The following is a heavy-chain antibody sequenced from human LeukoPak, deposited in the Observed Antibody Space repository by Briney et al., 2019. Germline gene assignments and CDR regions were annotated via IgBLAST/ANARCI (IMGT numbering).Heavy chain of an antibody. J-gene: IGHJ4*02. D-gene: IGHD4-17*01. CDR3: ARDTAYYFDY. V-gene: IGHV1-2*02. CDR1: GYTFTDYY. CDR2: INPNSGGT. Sequence: ASVKVSCKASGYTFTDYYMHWVRQAPGQGLEWMGWINPNSGGTNYAQKFQGRVTMTRDTSISTVYMELSRLRSDDTAVYYCARDTAYYFDYWGQGTLVTVSS.